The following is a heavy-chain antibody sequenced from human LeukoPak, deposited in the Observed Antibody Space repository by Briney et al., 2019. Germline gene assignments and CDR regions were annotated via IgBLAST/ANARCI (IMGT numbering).Heavy chain of an antibody. Sequence: GGSLRLSCAASGFTFSDYYMSWIRQAPGKGLEWVSYISSSSSYTNYADSVKGRFTISRDNAKNSLYLQMNSLRAEDTAVYYCARDVTPGYYDSSGHPDAFDIWGQGTMVTVSS. CDR1: GFTFSDYY. J-gene: IGHJ3*02. D-gene: IGHD3-22*01. V-gene: IGHV3-11*06. CDR2: ISSSSSYT. CDR3: ARDVTPGYYDSSGHPDAFDI.